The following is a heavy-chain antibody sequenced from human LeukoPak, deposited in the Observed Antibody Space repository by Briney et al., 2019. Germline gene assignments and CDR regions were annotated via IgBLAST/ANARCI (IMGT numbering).Heavy chain of an antibody. Sequence: GASVKVSCKASGYTFTSYGISWVRQAPGQGLEWMGWISAYNGNTNYAQKPQGRVTMTTDTSTSTAYMELRSLRSDDTAVYYCARDHSSSPGRDGMDVWGQGTTVTVSS. CDR3: ARDHSSSPGRDGMDV. CDR1: GYTFTSYG. D-gene: IGHD6-6*01. V-gene: IGHV1-18*01. J-gene: IGHJ6*02. CDR2: ISAYNGNT.